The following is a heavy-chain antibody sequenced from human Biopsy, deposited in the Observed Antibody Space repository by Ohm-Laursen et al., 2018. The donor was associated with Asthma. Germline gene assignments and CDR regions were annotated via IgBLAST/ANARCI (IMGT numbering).Heavy chain of an antibody. D-gene: IGHD7-27*01. CDR3: ARWGSFGFDY. CDR1: GSSISSSSYY. J-gene: IGHJ4*02. Sequence: TLSLTCTVSGSSISSSSYYWGWIRQPPGKGLEWIGSIYYSGSTYYNPSLKSRVTISVDTSKNQFSLNLSSVTAADTAVYYCARWGSFGFDYWGQGTLVTVSS. CDR2: IYYSGST. V-gene: IGHV4-39*07.